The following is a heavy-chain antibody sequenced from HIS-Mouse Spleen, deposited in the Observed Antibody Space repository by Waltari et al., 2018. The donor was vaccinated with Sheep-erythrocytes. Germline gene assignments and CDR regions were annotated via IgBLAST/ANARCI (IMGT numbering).Heavy chain of an antibody. CDR3: ARRTYYDFWSGYYTDAFDI. D-gene: IGHD3-3*01. J-gene: IGHJ3*02. CDR1: GYIFTSYW. CDR2: IYPGDSDT. Sequence: EVQLVQSGAEVKEPGESLKISCKGSGYIFTSYWMGWVRQMPGKGLEWMGIIYPGDSDTRYSPSFQGQVTISADKSISTAYLQWSSLKASDTAMYYCARRTYYDFWSGYYTDAFDIWGQGTMVTVSS. V-gene: IGHV5-51*03.